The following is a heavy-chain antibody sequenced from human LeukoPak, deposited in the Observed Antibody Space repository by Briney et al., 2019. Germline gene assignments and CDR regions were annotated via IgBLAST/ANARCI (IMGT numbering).Heavy chain of an antibody. CDR3: ARDPQSTVTTPFFDY. CDR2: ISFDGSNK. J-gene: IGHJ4*02. D-gene: IGHD4-17*01. V-gene: IGHV3-30*04. CDR1: GFTFSGYA. Sequence: GRSLRLSCAASGFTFSGYAMHWVRQAPGKGLEWVAVISFDGSNKYYADSVKGRFSISRDSSKNTLYLQMNSLRAEDTALYYCARDPQSTVTTPFFDYWGQGTLVTVSS.